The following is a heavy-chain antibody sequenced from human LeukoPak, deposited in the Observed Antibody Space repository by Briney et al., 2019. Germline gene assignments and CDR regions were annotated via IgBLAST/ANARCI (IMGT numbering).Heavy chain of an antibody. CDR2: IYPGDSDT. V-gene: IGHV5-51*01. CDR3: ARQMPGGFNNWFDP. CDR1: GYTFFTYW. J-gene: IGHJ5*02. Sequence: SGESLKISCKGSGYTFFTYWIGWVRQMPGKGLEWMGIIYPGDSDTRYSPSFQGQVTISADKSISTAYLQWSSLKASDTAMYYCARQMPGGFNNWFDPWGQGTLVTVSS. D-gene: IGHD2-2*01.